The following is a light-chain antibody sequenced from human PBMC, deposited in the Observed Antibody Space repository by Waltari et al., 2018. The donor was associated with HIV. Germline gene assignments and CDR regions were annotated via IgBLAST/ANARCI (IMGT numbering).Light chain of an antibody. CDR1: SSNIGSNT. CDR3: AAWDDSLIGPV. J-gene: IGLJ3*02. Sequence: QSVLTQPPSASGTPGQRVTISCSGSSSNIGSNTVNWYQQRPGTAPKLLIYSNNQRPAGVPDRRSGSKSGTSASLAISGLQSEDEANYYCAAWDDSLIGPVFGGGTKLTVL. V-gene: IGLV1-44*01. CDR2: SNN.